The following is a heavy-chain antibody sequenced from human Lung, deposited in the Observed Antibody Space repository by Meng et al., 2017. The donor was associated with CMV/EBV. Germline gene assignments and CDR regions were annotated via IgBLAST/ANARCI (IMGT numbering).Heavy chain of an antibody. CDR2: ISSTGSSI. Sequence: GGSLRLXCAASGFSFSDYYMSWIRQAPGKGLEWVSYISSTGSSIYYADSVKGRFTISRDNAKNSLYLQMNSLRAEDTAMYYCARDPRPGAYYFSMDVWGQGTTVTVSS. J-gene: IGHJ6*02. CDR1: GFSFSDYY. CDR3: ARDPRPGAYYFSMDV. D-gene: IGHD6-6*01. V-gene: IGHV3-11*04.